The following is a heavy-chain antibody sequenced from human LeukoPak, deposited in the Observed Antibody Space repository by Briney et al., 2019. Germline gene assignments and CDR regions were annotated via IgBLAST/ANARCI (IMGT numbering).Heavy chain of an antibody. D-gene: IGHD3-10*01. Sequence: PSETLSLTCTVSGGSISSYYWSWIRQPPGKGLEWIGYIFYSGSTNYNPSLKSRVTISVDTSKNQFSLKLSSVTAADTAVYYCARGGYYYGSGSFYYFDYWGQGTLVTVSS. CDR2: IFYSGST. V-gene: IGHV4-59*01. J-gene: IGHJ4*02. CDR3: ARGGYYYGSGSFYYFDY. CDR1: GGSISSYY.